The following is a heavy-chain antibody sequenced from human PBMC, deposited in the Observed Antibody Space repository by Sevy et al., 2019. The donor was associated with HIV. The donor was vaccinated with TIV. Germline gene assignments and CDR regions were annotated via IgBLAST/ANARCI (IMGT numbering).Heavy chain of an antibody. V-gene: IGHV3-21*01. CDR3: ARILRITMIVVVTDDAFDI. J-gene: IGHJ3*02. CDR2: ISSSSSYI. Sequence: GGSLRLSCAASGFTFSSYSMNWVRQAPGKGLEWVSSISSSSSYIYYADPVKGRFTISRDNAKNSLYLQMNSLRAEDTAVYYCARILRITMIVVVTDDAFDIWGQGTMVTVSS. D-gene: IGHD3-22*01. CDR1: GFTFSSYS.